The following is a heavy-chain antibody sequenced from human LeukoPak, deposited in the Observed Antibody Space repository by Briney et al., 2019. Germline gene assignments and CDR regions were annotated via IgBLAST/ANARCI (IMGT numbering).Heavy chain of an antibody. CDR2: IYYTGTT. CDR3: ARAGPWQIDP. J-gene: IGHJ5*02. V-gene: IGHV4-59*11. Sequence: SETLSPTCTVSGVSINSHYWNWIRQPPGKGLEWIGHIYYTGTTNYNPSLKSRVTISVDRSKNHLSLKLKSVTNADTAVYYCARAGPWQIDPWGQGILVTVSS. D-gene: IGHD3-10*01. CDR1: GVSINSHY.